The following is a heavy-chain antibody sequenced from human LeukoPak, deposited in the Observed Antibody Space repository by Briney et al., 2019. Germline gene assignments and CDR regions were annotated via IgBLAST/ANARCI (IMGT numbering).Heavy chain of an antibody. CDR1: GGTFSSYG. Sequence: SVKVSCKASGGTFSSYGISWVRQAPGQGLEWMGRIIPIFGTANYAQKFQGRLTITTDESTSTAYMELSSLGSEDTAVYYCAREGDYGDCASDCWGQGTLVTVSS. V-gene: IGHV1-69*05. D-gene: IGHD4-17*01. J-gene: IGHJ4*02. CDR2: IIPIFGTA. CDR3: AREGDYGDCASDC.